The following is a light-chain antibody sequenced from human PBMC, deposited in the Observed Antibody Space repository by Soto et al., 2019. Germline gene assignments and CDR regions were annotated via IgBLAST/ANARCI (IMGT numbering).Light chain of an antibody. Sequence: QSVLTQPASVSGSPGQSITISCTGTSSDVGGYNYVSWYQQHPGKAPKLMIYAVSNRPSGVSNRFSGSKSGNTATLTISGLQAEDEADYYCCSYTVIGXYVFGTGTKV. CDR2: AVS. CDR1: SSDVGGYNY. CDR3: CSYTVIGXYV. J-gene: IGLJ1*01. V-gene: IGLV2-14*01.